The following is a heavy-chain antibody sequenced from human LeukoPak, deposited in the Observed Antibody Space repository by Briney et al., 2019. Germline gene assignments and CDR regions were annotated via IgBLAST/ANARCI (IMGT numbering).Heavy chain of an antibody. J-gene: IGHJ5*01. Sequence: PGWSLRLSCAASGFAFNVYAMSWLRQPPGKGLEWVSTINANSGTTSYAASVRGRFSISRDNSKSTLYLQLITLRADDTATYYCAKPISGGLAVTADWFHPWGQGTLVVVSS. CDR3: AKPISGGLAVTADWFHP. CDR2: INANSGTT. V-gene: IGHV3-23*01. D-gene: IGHD6-19*01. CDR1: GFAFNVYA.